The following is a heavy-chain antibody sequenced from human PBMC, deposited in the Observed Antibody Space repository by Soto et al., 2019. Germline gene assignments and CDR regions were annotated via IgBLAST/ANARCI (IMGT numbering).Heavy chain of an antibody. Sequence: QVQLVQSGAEVKKPGSSVKVSCKASGGTFSSYAISWVRQAPGQGLEWMGGIIPIFGTANYAQKFQGRVTITADEYTSTAYMELSSLRSEDTAVYYCAREDLGDGYNSGIFDYWGQGTLVTVSS. D-gene: IGHD5-12*01. CDR2: IIPIFGTA. V-gene: IGHV1-69*01. CDR3: AREDLGDGYNSGIFDY. CDR1: GGTFSSYA. J-gene: IGHJ4*02.